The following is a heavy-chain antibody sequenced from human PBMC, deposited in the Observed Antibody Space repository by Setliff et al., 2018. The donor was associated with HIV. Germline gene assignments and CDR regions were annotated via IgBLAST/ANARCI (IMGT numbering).Heavy chain of an antibody. Sequence: GASVKVSCKASGDTLNSHAISWVRQAPGQGLEWMGGIIPIFGTPNYAQKFRGRLTITADESTSTVYMELSSLRSEDTAVYYCARDSRDIVVVIAPEPEPYYYYGMDVWGEGTTVTVSS. D-gene: IGHD2-15*01. J-gene: IGHJ6*04. CDR1: GDTLNSHA. CDR2: IIPIFGTP. V-gene: IGHV1-69*13. CDR3: ARDSRDIVVVIAPEPEPYYYYGMDV.